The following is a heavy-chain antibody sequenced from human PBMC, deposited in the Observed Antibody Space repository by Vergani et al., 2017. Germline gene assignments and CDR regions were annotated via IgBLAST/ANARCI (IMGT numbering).Heavy chain of an antibody. Sequence: QLQLQESGPGLVKPSATLFLTCSVSGASIRSSNYYWGWIRQPPGKGLEWIASIYYSGSTYYNPSLKSRVTISVDTSKNQFSLKLSSVTAADTAVYFCARHSXVEWLVKLGWIDPGGQGILVTVSS. V-gene: IGHV4-39*01. CDR1: GASIRSSNYY. D-gene: IGHD6-19*01. J-gene: IGHJ5*02. CDR3: ARHSXVEWLVKLGWIDP. CDR2: IYYSGST.